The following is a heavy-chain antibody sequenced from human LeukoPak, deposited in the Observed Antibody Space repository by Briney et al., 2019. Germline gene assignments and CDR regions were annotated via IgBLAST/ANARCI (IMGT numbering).Heavy chain of an antibody. D-gene: IGHD4-11*01. Sequence: GGSLRLSCAASGFTFSSYSMNWVRQAPGKGLEWVSYISSSSSTIYYADSVKGRFTICRDNDKNSLYLQMNSLRAEDTAVYYCARDSSTTVSPFDYWGQGTLVTVSS. CDR2: ISSSSSTI. CDR1: GFTFSSYS. J-gene: IGHJ4*02. V-gene: IGHV3-48*04. CDR3: ARDSSTTVSPFDY.